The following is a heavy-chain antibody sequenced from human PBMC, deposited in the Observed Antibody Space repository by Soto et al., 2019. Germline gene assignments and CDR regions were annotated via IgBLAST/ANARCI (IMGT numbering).Heavy chain of an antibody. J-gene: IGHJ6*02. CDR3: ARSLTEGYCTITGCYTRPLYGMDV. Sequence: ASVKVSCKASGYTFSGYYIHWLRQAPGQGLEGMGWINPNSGCTNYAQKFQGRVPVTRDTPTSTAYMELSRLTSDDTAVYYCARSLTEGYCTITGCYTRPLYGMDVWGQGATVTVSS. CDR2: INPNSGCT. V-gene: IGHV1-2*02. CDR1: GYTFSGYY. D-gene: IGHD2-2*02.